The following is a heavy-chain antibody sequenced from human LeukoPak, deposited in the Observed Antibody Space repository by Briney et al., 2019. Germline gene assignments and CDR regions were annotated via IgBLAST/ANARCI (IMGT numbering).Heavy chain of an antibody. CDR1: GGSISSSSYY. V-gene: IGHV4-39*01. D-gene: IGHD3-10*01. J-gene: IGHJ4*02. CDR3: ARLCSTYYGSGSYFDY. CDR2: IYYSGST. Sequence: SETLSLICTVSGGSISSSSYYWGWIRQPPGKGLEWIGSIYYSGSTYYNPSLKSRVTISVDTSKNQFSLKLSSVTAADTAVYYCARLCSTYYGSGSYFDYWGQGTLVTVSS.